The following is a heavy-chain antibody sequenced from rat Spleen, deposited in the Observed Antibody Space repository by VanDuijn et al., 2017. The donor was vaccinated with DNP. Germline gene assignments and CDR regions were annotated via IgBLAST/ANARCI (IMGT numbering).Heavy chain of an antibody. CDR2: IGYSGST. V-gene: IGHV3-1*01. D-gene: IGHD4-1*01. CDR3: VRWVRALDY. CDR1: GYSITSDY. J-gene: IGHJ2*01. Sequence: EVQLQELGPGFVKPSQSLSLTCSVTGYSITSDYWGWIRKFPGNKMEWIGHIGYSGSTTYNPSLKSRISITRDTSKNQFFLQLNSVTTEDTATYYCVRWVRALDYWGQGVMVTVSS.